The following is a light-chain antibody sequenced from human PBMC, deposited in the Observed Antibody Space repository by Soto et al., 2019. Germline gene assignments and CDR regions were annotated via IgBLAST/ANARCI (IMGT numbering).Light chain of an antibody. Sequence: EIVLTQSAGTLSLSPGYRSTLSCRASQSVSTSYLGWYQQKPGHAPRVLMYGASIRAAGVPDRFSGSGSGTEFTLTIRRLEHEDFTVYYCHHYETFGQGTKVDIK. J-gene: IGKJ1*01. CDR1: QSVSTSY. CDR3: HHYET. CDR2: GAS. V-gene: IGKV3-20*01.